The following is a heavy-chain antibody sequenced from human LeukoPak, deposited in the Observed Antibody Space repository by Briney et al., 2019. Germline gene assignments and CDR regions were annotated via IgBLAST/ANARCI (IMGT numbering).Heavy chain of an antibody. CDR3: AAFAPDGYSSVWPRVMDV. J-gene: IGHJ6*03. CDR2: IVVGSGNT. Sequence: GASVKVSCKASGFTFTSSAVQWVRQARGQRLEWIGWIVVGSGNTNYAQKFQERVTITRDMSTSTAYMELSSLRSEDTAVYYCAAFAPDGYSSVWPRVMDVWGKGTTVTVSS. CDR1: GFTFTSSA. V-gene: IGHV1-58*01. D-gene: IGHD6-19*01.